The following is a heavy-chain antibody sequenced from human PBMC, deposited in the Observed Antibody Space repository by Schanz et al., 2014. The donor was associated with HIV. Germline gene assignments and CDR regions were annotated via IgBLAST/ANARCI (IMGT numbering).Heavy chain of an antibody. J-gene: IGHJ3*02. CDR2: INPNSGGT. D-gene: IGHD6-13*01. CDR1: GYTFTDYF. V-gene: IGHV1-2*02. Sequence: QVQLVQSGPEVKKPGASVKVSCKASGYTFTDYFVHWGRQAPGQGLEWMGWINPNSGGTNSAQKFQGRVTMSMDTSISTAYMEVRSLRSDDTALYFCARDLVDSSTWYDAFDIWGQGTKVTVSS. CDR3: ARDLVDSSTWYDAFDI.